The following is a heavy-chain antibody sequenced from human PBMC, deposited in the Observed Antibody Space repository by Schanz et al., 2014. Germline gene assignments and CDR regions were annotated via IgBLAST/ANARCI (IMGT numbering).Heavy chain of an antibody. D-gene: IGHD6-19*01. Sequence: EVQLVESGGGLVQPGGSLRLSCAAYGFTLSSYAMHWVRQAPGKGLEWVSAISGSGGSTYYADSVKGRFTISRDNSKNTLYLQMNSLRAEDTALYYCAIIGVMVAVAGTRADYWGQGTLVTVSS. CDR2: ISGSGGST. CDR1: GFTLSSYA. V-gene: IGHV3-23*04. J-gene: IGHJ4*02. CDR3: AIIGVMVAVAGTRADY.